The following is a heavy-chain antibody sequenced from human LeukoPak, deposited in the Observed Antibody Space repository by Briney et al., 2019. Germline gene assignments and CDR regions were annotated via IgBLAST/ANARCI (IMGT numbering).Heavy chain of an antibody. V-gene: IGHV4-59*01. D-gene: IGHD3-10*01. Sequence: SETLTLTCTVSGGSISSYYWSWIRQPPGKGLEWIGYIYYSGSTNYNPSLKSRVTISVDTSKNQFSLKLSSVTAADTAVYYCAREVVRGEFGFDPWGQGTLVTVSS. J-gene: IGHJ5*02. CDR3: AREVVRGEFGFDP. CDR2: IYYSGST. CDR1: GGSISSYY.